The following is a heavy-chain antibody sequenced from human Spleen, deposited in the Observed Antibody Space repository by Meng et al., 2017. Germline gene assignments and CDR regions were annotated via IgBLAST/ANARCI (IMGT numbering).Heavy chain of an antibody. V-gene: IGHV1-2*06. CDR1: GYNCPDYW. CDR3: VRDEDISAAGKLIGDY. D-gene: IGHD6-13*01. Sequence: ASAKVSCKPSGYNCPDYWLHWVRRDPGQGLEWMGRIDPKSGDTHYAQSFQGRVTMTGDTSISTAYMELSGLRSDDTAMYYCVRDEDISAAGKLIGDYWGQGTLVTVSS. CDR2: IDPKSGDT. J-gene: IGHJ4*02.